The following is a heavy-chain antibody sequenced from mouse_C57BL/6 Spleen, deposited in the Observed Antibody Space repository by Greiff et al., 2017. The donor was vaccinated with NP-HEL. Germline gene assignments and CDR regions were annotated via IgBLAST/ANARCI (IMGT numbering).Heavy chain of an antibody. V-gene: IGHV2-2*01. D-gene: IGHD2-12*01. CDR3: ARKGEGTYYTPYAMDY. CDR2: IWSGGST. Sequence: QVQLKESGPGLVQPSQSLSITCTVSGFSLTSYGVHWVRQSPGKGLEWLGVIWSGGSTDYNAAFISRLSISKDNSKSQVFFKMNSLQADDTAIYYCARKGEGTYYTPYAMDYWGQGTSVTVSS. CDR1: GFSLTSYG. J-gene: IGHJ4*01.